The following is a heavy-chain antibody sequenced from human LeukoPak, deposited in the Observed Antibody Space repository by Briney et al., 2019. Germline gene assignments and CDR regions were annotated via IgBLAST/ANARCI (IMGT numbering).Heavy chain of an antibody. CDR1: GGSISSSSYY. CDR3: ARGEWGNDY. J-gene: IGHJ4*02. CDR2: IYYSGST. V-gene: IGHV4-39*01. Sequence: SETLSLTCTVSGGSISSSSYYWGWIRQPPGKGLEWIGSIYYSGSTYYNPSLKSRVTISVDTSKNQFSLKLSSVTAADTAVYYCARGEWGNDYWGQGTLVTVSS. D-gene: IGHD3-10*01.